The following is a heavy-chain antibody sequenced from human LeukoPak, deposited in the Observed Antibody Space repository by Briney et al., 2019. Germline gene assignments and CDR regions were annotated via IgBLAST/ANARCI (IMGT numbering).Heavy chain of an antibody. CDR2: ISGSGGST. D-gene: IGHD7-27*01. Sequence: GGSLRLSCAASGFTFSSYVMSWVRQAPGKGLEWVSAISGSGGSTYYADSVKGRFTISRDNSKNTLYLQMNSLRAEDTAVYYCVQDWAWGAFGSWGQGTLVTVSS. CDR1: GFTFSSYV. V-gene: IGHV3-23*01. CDR3: VQDWAWGAFGS. J-gene: IGHJ4*02.